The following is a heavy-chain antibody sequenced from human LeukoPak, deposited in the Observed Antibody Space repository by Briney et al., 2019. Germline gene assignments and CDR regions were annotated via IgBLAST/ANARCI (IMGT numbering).Heavy chain of an antibody. J-gene: IGHJ4*02. CDR2: ISNNGGYA. V-gene: IGHV3-23*01. Sequence: GGSLRLSCAASGFTFSSSAMSWVRQAPGKGLEWVSAISNNGGYAYYADSVQGRFTISRDNSKSTQCLQMNSLRAEDTAVYYCAKQLGYCSDGSCYFPYWGQGTLVTVSS. CDR3: AKQLGYCSDGSCYFPY. CDR1: GFTFSSSA. D-gene: IGHD2-15*01.